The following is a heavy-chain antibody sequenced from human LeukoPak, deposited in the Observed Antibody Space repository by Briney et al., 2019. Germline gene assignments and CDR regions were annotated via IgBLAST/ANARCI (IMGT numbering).Heavy chain of an antibody. CDR2: IYHSGST. Sequence: SQTLSLTCAVSGGSISSGGYSWSWIRQPPGKGLEWIGYIYHSGSTYYNPSLKSRVTISVDWSKNQFSLKLSSVTAADTAVYYCARYLYPAFDIWGQGTMVTVSS. CDR1: GGSISSGGYS. V-gene: IGHV4-30-2*01. CDR3: ARYLYPAFDI. J-gene: IGHJ3*02.